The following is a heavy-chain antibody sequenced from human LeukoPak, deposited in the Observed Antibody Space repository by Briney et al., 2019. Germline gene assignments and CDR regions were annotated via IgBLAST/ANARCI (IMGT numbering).Heavy chain of an antibody. CDR1: GDSINNNHW. V-gene: IGHV4-4*02. CDR3: ARGYCSGGSCYSYYYYNYMDV. CDR2: IYHSGST. D-gene: IGHD2-15*01. J-gene: IGHJ6*03. Sequence: SGTLSLTCAVSGDSINNNHWWIWVRQPPGRGLEWIGEIYHSGSTNYNPSLKSRVTISVDTSKNQFSLKLSSVTAADTAVYYCARGYCSGGSCYSYYYYNYMDVWGKGTTVTVSS.